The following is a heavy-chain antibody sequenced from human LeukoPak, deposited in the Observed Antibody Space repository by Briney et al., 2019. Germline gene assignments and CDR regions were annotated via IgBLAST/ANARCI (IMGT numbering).Heavy chain of an antibody. J-gene: IGHJ4*02. CDR2: ISGSGGST. Sequence: SGGSLRLSCAASGFTFSSYAMSWVRQAPGKGLEWVSAISGSGGSTYYADSVKGRFTISRDNSKNMLYLQMNSLRAEDTAVYYCAKDHYDSSGYYGFPTEFDHWGQGTLVTVSS. CDR3: AKDHYDSSGYYGFPTEFDH. CDR1: GFTFSSYA. D-gene: IGHD3-22*01. V-gene: IGHV3-23*01.